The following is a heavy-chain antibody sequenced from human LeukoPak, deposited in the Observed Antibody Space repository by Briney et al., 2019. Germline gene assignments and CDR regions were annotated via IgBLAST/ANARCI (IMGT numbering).Heavy chain of an antibody. Sequence: SETLSLTCTVSGGSISTTAYYWGWIRQPPGKGLEWIGSVFYTGNTFYNPSLQSRVTLSVDTSKNQFSLKLTSVTAADTAVYYCARAGFGLAPHRGTPFDYWGQGTLVTVSS. CDR2: VFYTGNT. CDR3: ARAGFGLAPHRGTPFDY. D-gene: IGHD3-10*01. CDR1: GGSISTTAYY. J-gene: IGHJ4*02. V-gene: IGHV4-39*07.